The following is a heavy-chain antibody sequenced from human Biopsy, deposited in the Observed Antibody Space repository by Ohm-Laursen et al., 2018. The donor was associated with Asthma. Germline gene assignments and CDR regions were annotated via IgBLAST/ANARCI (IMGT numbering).Heavy chain of an antibody. J-gene: IGHJ4*02. D-gene: IGHD2-2*01. CDR2: INSVFGTT. CDR1: GGTFNTYV. Sequence: SSENASCKSLGGTFNTYVIGWVRQAPGQGLGWMGGINSVFGTTTYPQKFPDRVTITADDSTSTVYMELSSLRSEDTAVYYCARKAGSCISRTCYSLDFWGQGTLVTVSS. V-gene: IGHV1-69*01. CDR3: ARKAGSCISRTCYSLDF.